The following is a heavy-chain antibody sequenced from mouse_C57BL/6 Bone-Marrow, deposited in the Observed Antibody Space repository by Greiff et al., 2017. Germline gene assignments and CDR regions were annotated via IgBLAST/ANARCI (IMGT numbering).Heavy chain of an antibody. J-gene: IGHJ4*01. V-gene: IGHV5-6*01. CDR1: GFTFSSYG. D-gene: IGHD4-1*01. CDR2: ISSGGSYT. CDR3: ARHLKTGRVYAMDY. Sequence: EVQGVESGGDLVKPGGSLKLSCAASGFTFSSYGMSWVRQTPDKRLEWVATISSGGSYTYYPDSVKGRFTISRYNAKNTLYLQMSSLKSEDTAMYYCARHLKTGRVYAMDYWGQGTSVTVSS.